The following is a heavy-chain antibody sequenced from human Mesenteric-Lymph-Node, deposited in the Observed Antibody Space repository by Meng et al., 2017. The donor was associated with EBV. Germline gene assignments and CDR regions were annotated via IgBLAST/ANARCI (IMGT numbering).Heavy chain of an antibody. CDR3: VRGAAVGPRYFDS. D-gene: IGHD2-15*01. J-gene: IGHJ4*02. Sequence: VQLQESGPGLVKPSATLSLTCSVSGGSVSSGTYYWSWMRLPPGKGLEWIGHIYYSGSTNYNPSLKSRVTISLDTSKNQFSLNLSSMTAADTAVYYCVRGAAVGPRYFDSWGQGALVTVSS. CDR1: GGSVSSGTYY. CDR2: IYYSGST. V-gene: IGHV4-61*01.